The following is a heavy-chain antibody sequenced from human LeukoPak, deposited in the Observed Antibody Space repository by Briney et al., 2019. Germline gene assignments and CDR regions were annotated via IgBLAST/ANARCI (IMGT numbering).Heavy chain of an antibody. D-gene: IGHD6-19*01. V-gene: IGHV3-23*01. CDR3: AKAPGYSSGWYAAYYFDY. CDR2: ISGSGGST. CDR1: GFTFSSYA. Sequence: PGGSLRLSCAASGFTFSSYAMSWVRQAPGKGLEWVSAISGSGGSTYYADPVKGRFTISRDNSKNTLYLQMNSLRAEDTAVYYCAKAPGYSSGWYAAYYFDYWGQGTLVTVSS. J-gene: IGHJ4*02.